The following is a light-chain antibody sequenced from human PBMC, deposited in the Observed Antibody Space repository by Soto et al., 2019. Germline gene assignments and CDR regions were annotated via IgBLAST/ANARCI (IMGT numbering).Light chain of an antibody. J-gene: IGLJ2*01. CDR1: SSNIGAGYE. CDR2: GNT. V-gene: IGLV1-40*01. CDR3: QSYESSLSGWI. Sequence: QSVLTQPPSVSGAPGQRVTLSCTGSSSNIGAGYEVHWYQQIPGTAPKLLIYGNTNRPSGVPDRFSASKSGTSASLAITGLQAEDEADYYCQSYESSLSGWIFGGGTKLTVL.